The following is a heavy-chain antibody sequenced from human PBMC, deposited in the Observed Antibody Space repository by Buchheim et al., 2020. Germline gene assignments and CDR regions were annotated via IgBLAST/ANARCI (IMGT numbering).Heavy chain of an antibody. J-gene: IGHJ4*02. CDR2: INHSGTT. CDR1: GGSLSGYY. V-gene: IGHV4-34*02. CDR3: VRHYYGLGTHTKYNWLDT. D-gene: IGHD3-10*01. Sequence: QVQLQQWGTGLWKPSETLFLTCAVSGGSLSGYYWTWIRQPPGKGLEWIGHINHSGTTNYSPSLKSRITMSVDTSKTQFSLQLSSVTAADTAIYYCVRHYYGLGTHTKYNWLDTWGQGTL.